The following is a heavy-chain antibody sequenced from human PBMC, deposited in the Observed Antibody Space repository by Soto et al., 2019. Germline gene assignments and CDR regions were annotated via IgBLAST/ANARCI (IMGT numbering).Heavy chain of an antibody. Sequence: EVQLLESGGGLVQPGGSLRLSCAASGFTFSSYAMSWVRQAPGKGLEWVSAISGSGGSTYYADSVKGRFTISRDNSKNTLYLQMNSLRAEDTAVYYCAKDRIPMVRGVIILEFDYWGQGTLVTVSS. D-gene: IGHD3-10*01. CDR1: GFTFSSYA. V-gene: IGHV3-23*01. J-gene: IGHJ4*02. CDR3: AKDRIPMVRGVIILEFDY. CDR2: ISGSGGST.